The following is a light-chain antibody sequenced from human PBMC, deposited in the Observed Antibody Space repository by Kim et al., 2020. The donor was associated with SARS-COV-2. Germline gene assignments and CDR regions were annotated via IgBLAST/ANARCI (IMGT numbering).Light chain of an antibody. CDR3: TSHANNDYV. Sequence: PGQSVASSCYGTSRDFGTYNYVSCYQQHPGKAPKLIIYEVTKRPSGVPDRFSASMSGNTASLTISGLQPEDEADYYCTSHANNDYVFGTGTKVTVL. CDR1: SRDFGTYNY. J-gene: IGLJ1*01. V-gene: IGLV2-8*01. CDR2: EVT.